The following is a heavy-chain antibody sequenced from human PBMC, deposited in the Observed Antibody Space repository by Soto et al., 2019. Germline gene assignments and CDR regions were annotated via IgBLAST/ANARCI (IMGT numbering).Heavy chain of an antibody. V-gene: IGHV3-74*01. Sequence: EVQLVESGGGLIQPGGSLKLSCTASGFTLGDYWMHWVRQIPGKGLVWVSRINKDGSVTNYAESATGRFTISRDNAKNTLFLQMNSLRADDTAVYYCARDISNGYNSYWGQGTLVTVSS. J-gene: IGHJ4*02. CDR2: INKDGSVT. D-gene: IGHD5-12*01. CDR3: ARDISNGYNSY. CDR1: GFTLGDYW.